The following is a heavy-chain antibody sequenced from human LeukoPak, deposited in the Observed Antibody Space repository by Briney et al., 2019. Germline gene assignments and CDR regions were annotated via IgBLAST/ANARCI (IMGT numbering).Heavy chain of an antibody. V-gene: IGHV3-30-3*01. D-gene: IGHD6-25*01. CDR2: ISYDGSNK. J-gene: IGHJ4*02. CDR3: ARGGRLLRIEIDY. CDR1: GFTFSSYA. Sequence: GGSLRLSCAASGFTFSSYAMHWVRQAPGKGLEWVAVISYDGSNKYYADSVKGRFTISRDNSKNTLYLQMNSLRAEDTAVYYCARGGRLLRIEIDYWGQGTLVTVSS.